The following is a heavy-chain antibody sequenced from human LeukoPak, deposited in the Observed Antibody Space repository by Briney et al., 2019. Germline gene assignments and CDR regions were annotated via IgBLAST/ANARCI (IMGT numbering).Heavy chain of an antibody. J-gene: IGHJ3*02. Sequence: SPSETLSLTCTVSGGSISSYYWSWIRQPPGKGLEWIGYIYYSGSTNYNPSLKSRVTISVDTSKNQFSLKLSSVTAADTAVYYCARLTRPADAFDIWGQGTMVTVSS. CDR3: ARLTRPADAFDI. CDR2: IYYSGST. V-gene: IGHV4-59*08. CDR1: GGSISSYY. D-gene: IGHD2-15*01.